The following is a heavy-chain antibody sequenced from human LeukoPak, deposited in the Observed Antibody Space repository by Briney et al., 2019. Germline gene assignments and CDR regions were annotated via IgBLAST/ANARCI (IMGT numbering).Heavy chain of an antibody. CDR2: IGTAGGT. CDR3: AREFGSPGSWYFDL. CDR1: GFTLSSSA. V-gene: IGHV3-13*01. D-gene: IGHD3-10*01. J-gene: IGHJ2*01. Sequence: GGPLSLPCAPSGFTLSSSAINWVGNPQGKGFEGASVIGTAGGTTYAGSAKGRFTISRENAKNSVYLQMNNLRAGDTAVYYCAREFGSPGSWYFDLWGRGTLVTVSS.